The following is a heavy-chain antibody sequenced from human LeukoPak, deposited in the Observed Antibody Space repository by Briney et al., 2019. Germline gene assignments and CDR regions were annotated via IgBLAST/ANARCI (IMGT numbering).Heavy chain of an antibody. J-gene: IGHJ6*04. D-gene: IGHD3-10*02. CDR1: GGSISSGSYY. CDR3: ARDYSAMFGV. CDR2: IYTSGST. V-gene: IGHV4-61*02. Sequence: PSQTLSLTCTVSGGSISSGSYYWNWIRQPAGKGLEWIGRIYTSGSTNYNPSLKSRVTISVDTSKNQFSLKLSSVTAADTAVYYCARDYSAMFGVWGKGTTVTVSS.